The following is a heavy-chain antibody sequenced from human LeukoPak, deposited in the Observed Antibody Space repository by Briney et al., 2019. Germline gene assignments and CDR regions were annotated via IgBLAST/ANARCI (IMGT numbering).Heavy chain of an antibody. J-gene: IGHJ5*02. V-gene: IGHV1-69*06. D-gene: IGHD2-2*02. CDR3: ARDRPGRYCSTTSCFTASPFAP. Sequence: SVKVSCKASGYTFTSYYMHWVRQAPGQGLEWMGGIIPIFGTANYAQKFQGRVTITADKSTSTAYMELSSLRSEDTAVYYCARDRPGRYCSTTSCFTASPFAPWGQGTLVTVSS. CDR2: IIPIFGTA. CDR1: GYTFTSYY.